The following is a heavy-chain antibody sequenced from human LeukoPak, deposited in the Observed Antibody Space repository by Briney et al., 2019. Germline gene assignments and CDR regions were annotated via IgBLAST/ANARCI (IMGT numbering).Heavy chain of an antibody. CDR1: GYTFSGLC. CDR3: AILVCNRTFDY. D-gene: IGHD1-14*01. CDR2: FGREGGET. V-gene: IGHV1-24*01. Sequence: VASVKVSCEVSGYTFSGLCMHWVRQAPGKGLVWVGGFGREGGETSYAEKFQGRVTMTEDTSTDTVYMELSSLRSEDTAVYYCAILVCNRTFDYWGQGTLVTVSS. J-gene: IGHJ4*02.